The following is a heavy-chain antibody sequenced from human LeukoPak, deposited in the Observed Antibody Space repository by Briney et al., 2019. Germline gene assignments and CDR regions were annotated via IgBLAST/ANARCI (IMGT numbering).Heavy chain of an antibody. CDR1: GGTFSSYA. D-gene: IGHD4-23*01. Sequence: SVKVSCKAPGGTFSSYAISWVRQAPGQGLEWMGGMIPIFGTANYAQKFRGRVTITADESTSTAYMELSSLRSEDTAVYYCASSTTVVTYYFDYWGQGTLVTVSS. CDR2: MIPIFGTA. V-gene: IGHV1-69*13. J-gene: IGHJ4*02. CDR3: ASSTTVVTYYFDY.